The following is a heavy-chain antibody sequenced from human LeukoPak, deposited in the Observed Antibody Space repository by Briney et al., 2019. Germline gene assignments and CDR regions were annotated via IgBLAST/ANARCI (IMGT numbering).Heavy chain of an antibody. CDR1: GFTFSSYA. J-gene: IGHJ4*02. V-gene: IGHV3-23*01. CDR3: AKEEGYGSGSNDY. CDR2: ISGSGGST. D-gene: IGHD3-10*01. Sequence: GGSLRLSCAASGFTFSSYAMSWVRQAPGKGLEWVSTISGSGGSTYYADSVKGRFTISRDNSKSTLYLQMNSLRAEDTAVYYCAKEEGYGSGSNDYWGQGTLVTVSS.